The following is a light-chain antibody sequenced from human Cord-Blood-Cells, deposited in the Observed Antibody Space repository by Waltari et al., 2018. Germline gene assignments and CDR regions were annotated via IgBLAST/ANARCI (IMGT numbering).Light chain of an antibody. CDR3: SSYTSSSTVV. CDR2: DVS. J-gene: IGLJ2*01. CDR1: TRTVVGYTY. V-gene: IGLV2-14*01. Sequence: QSALTQPASVSGPLERPIPTSCLETTRTVVGYTYVSWYQQHPGKAPTLMIIDVSNRPSGVSNRFSGSKSGNTASLTISGLQAEDEADYYCSSYTSSSTVVFGGGTKLTVL.